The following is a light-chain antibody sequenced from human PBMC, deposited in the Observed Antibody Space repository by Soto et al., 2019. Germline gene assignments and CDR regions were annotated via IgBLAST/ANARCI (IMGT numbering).Light chain of an antibody. CDR2: EVS. V-gene: IGLV2-18*01. Sequence: QSALTQPPSVSGSPGQSVTISCTGTSSDGGSYNRVSWYQQPPGTAPKLMIYEVSNRPSGVPDRFSGSKSGNTASLTISGLQAEDEADYYCSLYTSSSTFVFGTGTKLTVL. CDR3: SLYTSSSTFV. J-gene: IGLJ1*01. CDR1: SSDGGSYNR.